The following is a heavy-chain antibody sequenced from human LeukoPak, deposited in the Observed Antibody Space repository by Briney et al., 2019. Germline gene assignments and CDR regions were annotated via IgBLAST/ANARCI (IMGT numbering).Heavy chain of an antibody. CDR2: IRYDGSNK. D-gene: IGHD2-2*01. CDR3: AKGGEGYCSSTSCWRFDP. CDR1: GFTFSSYG. J-gene: IGHJ5*02. V-gene: IGHV3-30*02. Sequence: GGSLRLSCAASGFTFSSYGMHWVRQAPGKGLEWVAFIRYDGSNKYYADSVKGRFTISRDNSKNTLYLQMNSLRAEDTAVYYCAKGGEGYCSSTSCWRFDPWGQGTLVTVSS.